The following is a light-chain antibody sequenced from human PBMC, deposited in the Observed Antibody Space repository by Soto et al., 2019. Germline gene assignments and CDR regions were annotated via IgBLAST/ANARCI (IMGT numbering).Light chain of an antibody. CDR3: LQYSSHSWR. J-gene: IGKJ1*01. Sequence: DIQMTQSPSSLSPSVGDRVTITCRASRSISDWLAWYQQKPGKAPELLIFDASNLKSGVSSRFSGSGYGTEFTLTISRLEPDDVATYYCLQYSSHSWRLGQGTKGDLK. CDR1: RSISDW. V-gene: IGKV1-5*01. CDR2: DAS.